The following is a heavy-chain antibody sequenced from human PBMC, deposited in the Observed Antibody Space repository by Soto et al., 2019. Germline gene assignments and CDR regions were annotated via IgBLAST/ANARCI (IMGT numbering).Heavy chain of an antibody. Sequence: ASVKVSCKASGYTFISYYMHWVRQAPGQGLEWMGIINPSGGSTSYAQKFQGRVTMTRDTSTSTVYMELSSLRSEDTAVYYCARKDDFWSGYGYYYGMDVWGQGTTVTVSS. CDR3: ARKDDFWSGYGYYYGMDV. D-gene: IGHD3-3*01. J-gene: IGHJ6*02. CDR1: GYTFISYY. V-gene: IGHV1-46*01. CDR2: INPSGGST.